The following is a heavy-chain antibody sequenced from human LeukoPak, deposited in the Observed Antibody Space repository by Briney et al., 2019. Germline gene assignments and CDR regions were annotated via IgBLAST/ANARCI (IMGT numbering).Heavy chain of an antibody. J-gene: IGHJ4*02. V-gene: IGHV3-30*02. CDR1: GFTFSSYG. CDR3: AKDQGDSWSGYYTGGFDY. D-gene: IGHD3-3*01. Sequence: GGSLRLSCAASGFTFSSYGMHWVRQAPGKGLEWVAFIRYDGSNKYYADSVKGRFTISRDNSKNTLYLQMNSLRAEDTAVYYCAKDQGDSWSGYYTGGFDYWGQGTLVTVSS. CDR2: IRYDGSNK.